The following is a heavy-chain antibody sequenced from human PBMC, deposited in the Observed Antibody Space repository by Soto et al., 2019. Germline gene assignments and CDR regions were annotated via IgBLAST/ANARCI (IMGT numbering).Heavy chain of an antibody. Sequence: EVQLVESGGGLVKPGGSLRLSCAASGFTFSGHTINWVRQAPGKGLEWGSSVSRSSSYIYYADSVKGRFTVSRDNAEKSLYLELNSLRAEDTAIYYCARCMGFDGSGYDFFDAWGQGTLVTVSS. CDR3: ARCMGFDGSGYDFFDA. CDR1: GFTFSGHT. V-gene: IGHV3-21*01. J-gene: IGHJ4*02. D-gene: IGHD3-10*01. CDR2: VSRSSSYI.